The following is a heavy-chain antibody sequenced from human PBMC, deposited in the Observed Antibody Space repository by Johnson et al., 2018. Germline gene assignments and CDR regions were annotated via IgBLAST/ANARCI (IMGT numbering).Heavy chain of an antibody. CDR3: AREPSYYGSSVYSPEYFQH. V-gene: IGHV1-69*08. D-gene: IGHD3-22*01. CDR2: IIPILGIA. CDR1: GGTFSSYT. J-gene: IGHJ1*01. Sequence: VQLVESGAEVKKPGSSVKVSCKASGGTFSSYTISWVRQAPGQGLEWMGRIIPILGIANYAQQFQGRVTITPDKSTSTAYLELSSLRSEDTAVYYCAREPSYYGSSVYSPEYFQHWGQGTLVTVSS.